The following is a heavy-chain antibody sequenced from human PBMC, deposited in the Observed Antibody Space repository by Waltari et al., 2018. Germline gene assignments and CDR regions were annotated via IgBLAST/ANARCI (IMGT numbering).Heavy chain of an antibody. CDR2: ISSSRSYI. J-gene: IGHJ6*03. CDR3: ARDRSAWHYYYYMDV. D-gene: IGHD2-15*01. V-gene: IGHV3-21*01. Sequence: EVQLVESGGGLVKPGGSLRLSCAASGFTFSSYSMNWVRQAPGKGLEWGSSISSSRSYIYYADSVKGRFTISRDNAKNSLYLQMNSLRAEDTAVYYCARDRSAWHYYYYMDVWGKGTTDTISS. CDR1: GFTFSSYS.